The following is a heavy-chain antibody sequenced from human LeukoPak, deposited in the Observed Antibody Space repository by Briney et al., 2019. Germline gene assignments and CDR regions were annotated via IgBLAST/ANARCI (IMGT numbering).Heavy chain of an antibody. Sequence: ASVKVSCKASGYTFTIYGISWVRQAPGQGLEWMGWISAYNGNTNYAQKLQGRVTMTTDTSTSTAYMELRSLRSDDTAVYYCASSAPLLRYFDWATWDYWGQGTLVTVSS. CDR3: ASSAPLLRYFDWATWDY. D-gene: IGHD3-9*01. J-gene: IGHJ4*02. CDR2: ISAYNGNT. CDR1: GYTFTIYG. V-gene: IGHV1-18*01.